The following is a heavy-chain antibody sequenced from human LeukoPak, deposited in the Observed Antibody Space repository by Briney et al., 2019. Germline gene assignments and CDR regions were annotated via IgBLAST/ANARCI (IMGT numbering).Heavy chain of an antibody. CDR2: ITRSSNDI. Sequence: GASLRLSCAASGFTFSSYNMNWVRQAPGKGLEGVSSITRSSNDIYLADSLKGRFTISRDNAKNSLYLQMNSLRAEDTAMYYCARDRAVYSDSRGYYPDAFDIWGQGTMVTVSS. D-gene: IGHD3-22*01. CDR1: GFTFSSYN. J-gene: IGHJ3*02. CDR3: ARDRAVYSDSRGYYPDAFDI. V-gene: IGHV3-21*01.